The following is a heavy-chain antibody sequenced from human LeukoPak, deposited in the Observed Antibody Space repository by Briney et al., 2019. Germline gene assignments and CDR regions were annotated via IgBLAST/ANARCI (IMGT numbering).Heavy chain of an antibody. J-gene: IGHJ4*01. CDR3: ARGHPEGYCTNGVCYPGYYFDY. D-gene: IGHD2-8*01. V-gene: IGHV4-34*01. CDR2: INHSGST. CDR1: GGSFSGYY. Sequence: SETLSLTCAVYGGSFSGYYWSWIRQPPGKGLEWIGEINHSGSTNYNPSLKSRVTISVDTSKNQFSLKLSSVTAADTAVYYCARGHPEGYCTNGVCYPGYYFDYWGQEPWSPSPQ.